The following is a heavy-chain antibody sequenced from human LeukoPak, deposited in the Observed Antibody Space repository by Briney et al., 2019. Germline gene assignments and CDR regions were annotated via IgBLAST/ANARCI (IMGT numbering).Heavy chain of an antibody. J-gene: IGHJ4*02. D-gene: IGHD2-21*01. Sequence: SETLSLTCTVSGGSVSSGSYYWGWIRQPPGKGLEWIGYIYYSGSTNYNPSLKSRVTISVDTSKNQFSLKLSSVTAADTAVYYCARGRSHMGYWGQGTLVTVSS. CDR3: ARGRSHMGY. CDR2: IYYSGST. CDR1: GGSVSSGSYY. V-gene: IGHV4-61*01.